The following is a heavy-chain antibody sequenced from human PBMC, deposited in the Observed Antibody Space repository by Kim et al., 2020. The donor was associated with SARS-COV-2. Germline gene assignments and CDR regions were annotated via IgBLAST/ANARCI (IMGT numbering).Heavy chain of an antibody. Sequence: GGSLRLSCAASGFTFSSYAMSWVRQAPGKGLEWVSAISGSGGSTYYADSVKGRFTISRDNSKNTLYLQMNSLRAEDTAVYYCGVDIVVVPAANRKAYYYGMDVWGQGTTVTVSS. J-gene: IGHJ6*02. D-gene: IGHD2-2*01. CDR2: ISGSGGST. CDR1: GFTFSSYA. V-gene: IGHV3-23*01. CDR3: GVDIVVVPAANRKAYYYGMDV.